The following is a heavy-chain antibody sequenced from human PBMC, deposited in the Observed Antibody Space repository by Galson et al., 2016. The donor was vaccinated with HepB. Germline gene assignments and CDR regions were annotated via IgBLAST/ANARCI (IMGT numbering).Heavy chain of an antibody. Sequence: SLRLSCAASGFIFSNYWMHWVRQAPGKGLVWVSRIHSDGSTTSYADSVKGRFTVSRDNAENTLYMQMNSLRAEDTAVYYCARGDGTNWDFDYWGQGTLVTVSS. J-gene: IGHJ4*02. D-gene: IGHD7-27*01. CDR3: ARGDGTNWDFDY. V-gene: IGHV3-74*01. CDR1: GFIFSNYW. CDR2: IHSDGSTT.